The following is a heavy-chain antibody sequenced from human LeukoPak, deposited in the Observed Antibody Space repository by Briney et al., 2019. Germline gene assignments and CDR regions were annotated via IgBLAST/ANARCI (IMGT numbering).Heavy chain of an antibody. Sequence: SETLSLTCTVSGGAITAYYWSWLRQPPGKGLEWIGYIYYSGITNYYPSLKSRVTMSVGTSKIHFYLKLSSVTAADTAVYFCARRMSPGGWFGPWGQGTLVTVSS. D-gene: IGHD4-23*01. CDR1: GGAITAYY. CDR3: ARRMSPGGWFGP. CDR2: IYYSGIT. J-gene: IGHJ5*02. V-gene: IGHV4-59*08.